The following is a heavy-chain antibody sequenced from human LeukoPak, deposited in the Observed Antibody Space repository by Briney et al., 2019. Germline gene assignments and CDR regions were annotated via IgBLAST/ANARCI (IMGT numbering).Heavy chain of an antibody. J-gene: IGHJ3*01. V-gene: IGHV1-2*02. CDR3: ARELGRNAFDV. CDR1: GYTFTDNH. D-gene: IGHD7-27*01. Sequence: ASVKVSCKASGYTFTDNHMYWIRQAPGQGLECIGWISPNSGGTNYAQKFQGRITMTGDTSISTGYMELSSLRSDDTAIYYCARELGRNAFDVWGQGTMVTVSS. CDR2: ISPNSGGT.